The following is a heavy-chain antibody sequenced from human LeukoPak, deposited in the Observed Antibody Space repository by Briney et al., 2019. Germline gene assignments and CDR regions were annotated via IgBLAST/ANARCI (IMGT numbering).Heavy chain of an antibody. CDR3: TSDEAEDTSY. Sequence: GGSLRLSCAASGFTFSGRWMSWVRQAPGKGLEWVANIKPDGSEKNYVDSVKGRFTISRDNAKSSLYLQMNSPKTEDTAVYYCTSDEAEDTSYWGQGTLVTVSS. V-gene: IGHV3-7*03. D-gene: IGHD1-26*01. CDR1: GFTFSGRW. CDR2: IKPDGSEK. J-gene: IGHJ4*02.